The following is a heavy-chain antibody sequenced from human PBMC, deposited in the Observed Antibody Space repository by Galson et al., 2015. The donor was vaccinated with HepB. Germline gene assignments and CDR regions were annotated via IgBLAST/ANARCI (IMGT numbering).Heavy chain of an antibody. J-gene: IGHJ4*02. CDR1: GFTFRNYA. D-gene: IGHD6-19*01. CDR3: ARAHPEYTSGWYRQALSCFDS. V-gene: IGHV3-23*01. CDR2: ITPSGDNT. Sequence: SLRLSCAASGFTFRNYAMSWVRQAPGKGLEWVSAITPSGDNTYSADSVKGRFTISRDNSKNTLFLQKTGLTADDTAIYYCARAHPEYTSGWYRQALSCFDSWGQGTLVAVSS.